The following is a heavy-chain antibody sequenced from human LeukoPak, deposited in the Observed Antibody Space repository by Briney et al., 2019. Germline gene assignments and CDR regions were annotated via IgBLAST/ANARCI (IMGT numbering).Heavy chain of an antibody. J-gene: IGHJ4*02. V-gene: IGHV3-30*01. CDR2: ISYDGSNK. CDR3: ARGLAYNYDSIPYFLDY. Sequence: GGSLRLSCAASGFTFSDYYMSWIRQAPGRGLEWVAVISYDGSNKYYADSVKGRFTISRDNSKNTLYLQLISLRAEDTAVYYCARGLAYNYDSIPYFLDYWGQGTLLTVSS. CDR1: GFTFSDYY. D-gene: IGHD3-22*01.